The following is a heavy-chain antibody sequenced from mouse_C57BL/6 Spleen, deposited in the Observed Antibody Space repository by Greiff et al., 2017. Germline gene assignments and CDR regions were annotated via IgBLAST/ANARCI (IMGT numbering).Heavy chain of an antibody. D-gene: IGHD1-1*01. CDR1: GYTFTSYW. CDR2: IDPSDSYT. Sequence: QVQLQQPGAELVMPGASVKLSCKASGYTFTSYWMHWVKQRPGQGLEWIGEIDPSDSYTNYNQKFKGKSTLTVDKSSSTAYMQLSSLTSEDSAVYYCARKDGSYYAMDYWGQGTSVTVSS. J-gene: IGHJ4*01. CDR3: ARKDGSYYAMDY. V-gene: IGHV1-69*01.